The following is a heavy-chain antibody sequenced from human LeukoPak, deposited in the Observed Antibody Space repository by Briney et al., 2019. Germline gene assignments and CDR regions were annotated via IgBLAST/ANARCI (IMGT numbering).Heavy chain of an antibody. CDR2: INHSGST. J-gene: IGHJ4*02. D-gene: IGHD3-10*01. V-gene: IGHV4-34*01. CDR3: ARERNTYYYGSGSYYN. Sequence: SETLSLTCAVYGGSFSGYYWSWIRQPPGKGLEWIGEINHSGSTNYNPSLKSRVTISVDMSKNQFSLKLSSVTAADTAVYYCARERNTYYYGSGSYYNWGQGTLVTVSS. CDR1: GGSFSGYY.